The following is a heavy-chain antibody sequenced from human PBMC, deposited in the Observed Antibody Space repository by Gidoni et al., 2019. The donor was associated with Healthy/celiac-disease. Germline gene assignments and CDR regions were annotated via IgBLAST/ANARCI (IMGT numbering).Heavy chain of an antibody. CDR3: ARGDSGYGYYFDY. CDR2: IKQDGSEK. Sequence: EVQLVASGGGLVQPGGALRPYCAASVFIFSSYWMSWVRQAPGKGREWVANIKQDGSEKYYVDSVKGRFTISRYNAKKSLYLQRNSLGAEDTAVYYCARGDSGYGYYFDYWGQGTLVTVSS. J-gene: IGHJ4*02. V-gene: IGHV3-7*04. CDR1: VFIFSSYW. D-gene: IGHD5-12*01.